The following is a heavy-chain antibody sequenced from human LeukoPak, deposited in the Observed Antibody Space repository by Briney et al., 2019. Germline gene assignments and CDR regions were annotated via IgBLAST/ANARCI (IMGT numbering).Heavy chain of an antibody. V-gene: IGHV3-11*06. CDR2: ISSRSSNK. CDR1: GFTFSNYY. J-gene: IGHJ6*03. Sequence: PGGSLRLSCAASGFTFSNYYMSWIRQAPGKGLVWVSYISSRSSNKEYADSVKGRFTISRDNSKNTLYLQMKSLRAEDTAVYYCAKGGGYEAQYYYYYLDVWGKGTTVTISS. CDR3: AKGGGYEAQYYYYYLDV. D-gene: IGHD5-12*01.